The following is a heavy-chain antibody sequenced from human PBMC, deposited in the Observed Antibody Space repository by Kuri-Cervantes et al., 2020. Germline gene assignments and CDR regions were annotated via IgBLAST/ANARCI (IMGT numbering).Heavy chain of an antibody. Sequence: ETLSLTCAASGFTFSSYAMSWVRQAPGKGLEWVSAISGSGGSTYYADSVKGRFTISRDNSKNTLYLQMNSLRAEDTAVYYCARVFGYSDAFDIWGQGTMVTVSS. CDR2: ISGSGGST. V-gene: IGHV3-23*01. CDR3: ARVFGYSDAFDI. CDR1: GFTFSSYA. J-gene: IGHJ3*02. D-gene: IGHD5-18*01.